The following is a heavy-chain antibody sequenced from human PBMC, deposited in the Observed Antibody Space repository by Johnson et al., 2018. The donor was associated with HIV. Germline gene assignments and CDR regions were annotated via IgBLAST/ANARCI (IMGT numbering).Heavy chain of an antibody. CDR2: ISWNSGTI. CDR3: ARGGEYSSSLYAFDI. CDR1: GFTFSSYA. Sequence: VQLVESGGGVVQPGRSLRLSCAASGFTFSSYAMHWVRQAPGKGLEWVSGISWNSGTIGFVDSLKGRFTISRDNSKNTLYLQMNSLRAEDTAVYYCARGGEYSSSLYAFDIWGQGTMVTVSS. J-gene: IGHJ3*02. D-gene: IGHD6-13*01. V-gene: IGHV3-9*01.